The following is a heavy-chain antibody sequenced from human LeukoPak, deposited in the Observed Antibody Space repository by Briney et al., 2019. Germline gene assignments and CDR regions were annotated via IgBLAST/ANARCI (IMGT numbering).Heavy chain of an antibody. J-gene: IGHJ6*02. V-gene: IGHV5-51*01. CDR3: ARQQLVRRPPLRGENYYYYGMDV. D-gene: IGHD6-13*01. CDR2: IYPGDSDT. CDR1: GYSFTSYW. Sequence: HGESLKISCKGSGYSFTSYWLGWVRPMPGKGLEWMGIIYPGDSDTRYSPSFQGQVTISADKSIRTAYLQWSSLKASDTAMYYCARQQLVRRPPLRGENYYYYGMDVWGQGTTVTVSS.